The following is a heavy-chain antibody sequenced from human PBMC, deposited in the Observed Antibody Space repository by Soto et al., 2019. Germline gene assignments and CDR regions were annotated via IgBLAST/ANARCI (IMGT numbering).Heavy chain of an antibody. Sequence: QVQLVQSGAEVKKPGASVKVSCKASGYTFTSSGMSWVRQAPGQGLEWMGWISAHTGSSEYAQRFQGRVTITTDTSTSTAYMELRSLRSDDTAVYYCARAFFYQGSDSRGYSFDAFDFWGPGTPVTVSS. J-gene: IGHJ3*01. D-gene: IGHD3-22*01. CDR1: GYTFTSSG. CDR2: ISAHTGSS. CDR3: ARAFFYQGSDSRGYSFDAFDF. V-gene: IGHV1-18*01.